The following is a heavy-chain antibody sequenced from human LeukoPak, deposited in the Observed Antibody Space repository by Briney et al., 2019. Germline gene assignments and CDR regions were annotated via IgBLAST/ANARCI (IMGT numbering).Heavy chain of an antibody. CDR1: GFTFSSYA. V-gene: IGHV3-23*01. Sequence: GGSLRLSCAASGFTFSSYAMSWVRQAPGKGLEWVSAISGSGGSTYYADSVKGRFTISRDNSKNTLYLQMNSLRAEDTAVYYCAKTGQIVVVPAAITHSDYWGQGTLVTVSS. CDR3: AKTGQIVVVPAAITHSDY. J-gene: IGHJ4*02. CDR2: ISGSGGST. D-gene: IGHD2-2*02.